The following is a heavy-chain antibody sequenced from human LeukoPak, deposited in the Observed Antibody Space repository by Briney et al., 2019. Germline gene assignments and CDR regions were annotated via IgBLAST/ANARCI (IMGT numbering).Heavy chain of an antibody. J-gene: IGHJ4*02. CDR3: ARLVRYCSTNSCYPFDY. CDR1: GGSISSSSHY. D-gene: IGHD2-2*01. V-gene: IGHV4-39*01. Sequence: SETLSLTCTVSGGSISSSSHYWGWIRQPPGKGLEWIGSKYYSGGTYYNPSLKSRVTISIDTSRNQFSLKLNSVTAADTAVYYCARLVRYCSTNSCYPFDYWGQGTLVTVSS. CDR2: KYYSGGT.